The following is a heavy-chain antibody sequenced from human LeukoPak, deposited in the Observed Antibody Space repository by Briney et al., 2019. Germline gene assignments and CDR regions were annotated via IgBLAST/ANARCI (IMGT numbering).Heavy chain of an antibody. V-gene: IGHV1-2*02. J-gene: IGHJ4*02. Sequence: ASVKVSCKASGYNFTGYYMHWVRQAPGQTLEWMGWLSPNIGATKYAPKFQGRVTMTRDTSISTYFMELNSLRSDDTAVYYCARASQQRVLLGYWGQGTLVAVSS. CDR3: ARASQQRVLLGY. D-gene: IGHD2-15*01. CDR2: LSPNIGAT. CDR1: GYNFTGYY.